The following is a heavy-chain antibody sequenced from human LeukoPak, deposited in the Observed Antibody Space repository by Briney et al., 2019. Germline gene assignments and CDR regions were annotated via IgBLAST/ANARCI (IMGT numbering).Heavy chain of an antibody. V-gene: IGHV4-38-2*02. J-gene: IGHJ4*02. Sequence: SETLSLTCTVSGYSISSGYYWGWIRHPPGKGLEWIGSIYHSGSTYYNPSLKSRVTISVDTSKNQFSLKLSSVTAADTAVYYCAREEVNSGRDYWGQGTLVTVSS. CDR1: GYSISSGYY. D-gene: IGHD3-10*01. CDR2: IYHSGST. CDR3: AREEVNSGRDY.